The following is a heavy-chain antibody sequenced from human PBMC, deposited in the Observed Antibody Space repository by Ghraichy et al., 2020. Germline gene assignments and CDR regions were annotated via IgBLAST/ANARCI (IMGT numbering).Heavy chain of an antibody. V-gene: IGHV2-70*01. CDR3: ARIPRYCTNGVCYYYYYGMDV. D-gene: IGHD2-8*01. CDR2: IDWDDDK. CDR1: GFSLSTSGMC. J-gene: IGHJ6*02. Sequence: SGPTLVKPTQTLTLTCTFSGFSLSTSGMCVSWIRQPPGKALEWLALIDWDDDKYYSTSLKTRLTISKDTSKNQVVLTMTNMDPVDTATYYCARIPRYCTNGVCYYYYYGMDVWGQGTTVTVSS.